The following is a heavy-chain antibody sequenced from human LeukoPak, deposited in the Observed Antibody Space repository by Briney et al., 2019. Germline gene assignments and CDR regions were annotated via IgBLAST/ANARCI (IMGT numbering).Heavy chain of an antibody. CDR2: ISTGDEI. CDR1: GFTVTSNS. Sequence: GGSLRLSSAASGFTVTSNSMNWVRQAPGKGLEWVSFISTGDEIHYAESVRGRFTISRDSSSNTLSLHMNSLRVEDTAIFYCATSQGRGNHRFDPWGQGTLVTVSS. CDR3: ATSQGRGNHRFDP. J-gene: IGHJ5*02. D-gene: IGHD3-10*01. V-gene: IGHV3-53*01.